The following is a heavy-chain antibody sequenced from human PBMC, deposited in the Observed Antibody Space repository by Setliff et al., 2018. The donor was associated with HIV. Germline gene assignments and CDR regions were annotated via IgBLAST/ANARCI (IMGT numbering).Heavy chain of an antibody. J-gene: IGHJ4*02. CDR3: ATGRDSSGYYFLADY. CDR1: GYTFSNYD. CDR2: INPNSGGT. V-gene: IGHV1-2*02. Sequence: GASVKVSCKASGYTFSNYDINWVRQATGQGLEWMGWINPNSGGTIYAQKFQDRVTITRDTSSSTAYMELSRLRSDDTAVYYCATGRDSSGYYFLADYWGRGTLVTVSS. D-gene: IGHD3-22*01.